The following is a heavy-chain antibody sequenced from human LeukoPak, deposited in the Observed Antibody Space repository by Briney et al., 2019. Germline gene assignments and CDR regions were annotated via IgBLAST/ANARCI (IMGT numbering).Heavy chain of an antibody. CDR1: GGSISSYY. V-gene: IGHV4-59*01. J-gene: IGHJ3*02. Sequence: SETLSLTCTVSGGSISSYYWSWIRQSPGKGLEWIGYIYNSGSTNYNPSLESRVTISVDTPKNQFSLKLTSVTAADTALYYCARGDILTGYYIRAAFDIWGQGTKVTVSS. D-gene: IGHD3-9*01. CDR2: IYNSGST. CDR3: ARGDILTGYYIRAAFDI.